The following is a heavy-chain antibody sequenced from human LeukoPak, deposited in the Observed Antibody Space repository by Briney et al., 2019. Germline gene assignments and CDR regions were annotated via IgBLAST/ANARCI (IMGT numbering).Heavy chain of an antibody. D-gene: IGHD2-21*02. CDR1: GFTFVSHW. CDR3: ARPAYCGGNCYYFPDY. J-gene: IGHJ4*02. CDR2: ISSSGTG. V-gene: IGHV3-48*04. Sequence: GGSLRLSCVASGFTFVSHWMTWVRQAPGKGLEWLSHISSSGTGYYTDSVKGRATISRDNAKNSLYLQMNSLRAEDTAVYYCARPAYCGGNCYYFPDYWGQGTLVTVSS.